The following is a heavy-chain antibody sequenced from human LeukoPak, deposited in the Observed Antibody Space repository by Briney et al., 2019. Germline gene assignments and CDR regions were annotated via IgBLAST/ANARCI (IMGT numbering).Heavy chain of an antibody. CDR1: GFTFSSYG. J-gene: IGHJ4*02. D-gene: IGHD1-26*01. Sequence: PGGSLRLSCAASGFTFSSYGMHWVRQAPGKGLEWVAVISYDGSNKYYADSVKGRFTISRDNSKNTLYLQMNSLRAEDTAVYYCAEAPRPWVGGATGSRYYFDYWGQGTLVTVSS. V-gene: IGHV3-30*18. CDR2: ISYDGSNK. CDR3: AEAPRPWVGGATGSRYYFDY.